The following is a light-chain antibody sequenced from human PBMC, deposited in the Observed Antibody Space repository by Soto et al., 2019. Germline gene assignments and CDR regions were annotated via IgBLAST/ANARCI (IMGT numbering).Light chain of an antibody. CDR2: DAS. CDR1: QSVSNTF. J-gene: IGKJ5*01. Sequence: ENVLTQSPGTLSLSPGERATLSCRAGQSVSNTFLAWYQQRPGQAPRLLINDASRRATGIPDRFSGSGSGADFTLTISSLEPEDFAVYYCQQRSSWPITFGQGTRLEIK. CDR3: QQRSSWPIT. V-gene: IGKV3D-20*02.